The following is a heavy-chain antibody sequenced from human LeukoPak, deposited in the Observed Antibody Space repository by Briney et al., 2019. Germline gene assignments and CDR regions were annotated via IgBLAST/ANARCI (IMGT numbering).Heavy chain of an antibody. CDR1: GYSFINNG. CDR2: MNPKSGNT. CDR3: VRDLRGSDDF. J-gene: IGHJ4*02. D-gene: IGHD1-26*01. V-gene: IGHV1-8*01. Sequence: ASVKASCKASGYSFINNGINWVRQAPGQGLEWMAWMNPKSGNTGSAQHFQGRVTLTQNIAISTAYLEVRNLKSEDTAVYYCVRDLRGSDDFWGQGTLVTVAS.